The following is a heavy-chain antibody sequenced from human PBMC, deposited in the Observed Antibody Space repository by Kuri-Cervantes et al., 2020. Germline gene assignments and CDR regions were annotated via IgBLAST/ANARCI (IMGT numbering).Heavy chain of an antibody. Sequence: GSLRLSCAVSGGSFSGYYWSWIRQPPGKGLEWIGEINHSGSTNYNPSLKSRVTISVDTSKNQFSLKLSSVTAADTAVYYCARAYCSGGSCYGAQIDYWGQGTLVTVSS. CDR1: GGSFSGYY. J-gene: IGHJ4*02. CDR2: INHSGST. D-gene: IGHD2-15*01. CDR3: ARAYCSGGSCYGAQIDY. V-gene: IGHV4-34*01.